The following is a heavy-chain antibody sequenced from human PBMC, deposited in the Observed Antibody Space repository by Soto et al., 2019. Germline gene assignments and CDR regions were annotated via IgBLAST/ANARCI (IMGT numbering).Heavy chain of an antibody. J-gene: IGHJ4*02. D-gene: IGHD3-10*02. CDR2: INPSGST. Sequence: SKTMSHTCTVSDGASSDYSWSWVRQPPGKGLEWIGEINPSGSTNYNPSLKSRVTISADTSNNQFSLNVNSVTAADTAVYYCARGRITMLHWGQGTLVTVS. V-gene: IGHV4-34*01. CDR1: DGASSDYS. CDR3: ARGRITMLH.